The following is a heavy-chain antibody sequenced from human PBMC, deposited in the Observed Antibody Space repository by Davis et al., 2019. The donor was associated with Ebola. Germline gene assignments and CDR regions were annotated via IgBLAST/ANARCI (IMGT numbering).Heavy chain of an antibody. V-gene: IGHV5-51*06. Sequence: GESLKIPCKGSGYSFTNYWTGWVRQMPGKGLEWMGIIYAGDSDTIYSPSFQGQVTIAADKSINTAYLQWSSLKASDTAVYYCARCRSLGSYYYMDVWGKGTTVTVSS. D-gene: IGHD3-10*01. CDR1: GYSFTNYW. CDR2: IYAGDSDT. J-gene: IGHJ6*03. CDR3: ARCRSLGSYYYMDV.